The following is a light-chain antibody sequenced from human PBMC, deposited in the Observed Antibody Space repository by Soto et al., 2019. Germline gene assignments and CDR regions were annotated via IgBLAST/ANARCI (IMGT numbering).Light chain of an antibody. CDR3: QQRRNWPPYT. CDR1: QSVSSY. CDR2: DAS. Sequence: ESVLTQSPATLSLSPGERATLSCRASQSVSSYLAWYQQKPGQAPRLLIYDASNRATGIPARFSGSGSGTDLTLPISSLEPEDFAVYYCQQRRNWPPYTFGQGTKLEIK. J-gene: IGKJ2*01. V-gene: IGKV3-11*01.